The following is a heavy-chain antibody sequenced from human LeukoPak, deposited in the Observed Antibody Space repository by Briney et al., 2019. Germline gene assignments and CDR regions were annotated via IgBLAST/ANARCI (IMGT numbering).Heavy chain of an antibody. CDR1: GFTVSSNY. J-gene: IGHJ3*02. CDR3: ARVTYYYDSSGYDAFDI. V-gene: IGHV3-66*02. Sequence: GGSLRLSCAASGFTVSSNYMSWVRQAPGKGLEWVSVIYSGGSTYYADSVKGRFTVSRDNSKNTLYLQMNSLRAEDTAVYYCARVTYYYDSSGYDAFDIWGQGTMVTVSS. D-gene: IGHD3-22*01. CDR2: IYSGGST.